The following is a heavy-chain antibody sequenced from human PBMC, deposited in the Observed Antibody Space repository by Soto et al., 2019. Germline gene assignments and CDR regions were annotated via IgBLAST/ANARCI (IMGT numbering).Heavy chain of an antibody. V-gene: IGHV1-46*01. Sequence: QVQLVQSGAEVKKPGASVKVSCKASGYTFTSYYMHWVRQAPGQGLEWMGIMNPSGSSTSYAQKFQGRVNMTRDTSTSTVYMELSSLRSEDTAVYYCARVLSGDAFDIWGQGTMVTVSS. J-gene: IGHJ3*02. CDR1: GYTFTSYY. CDR3: ARVLSGDAFDI. D-gene: IGHD3-10*01. CDR2: MNPSGSST.